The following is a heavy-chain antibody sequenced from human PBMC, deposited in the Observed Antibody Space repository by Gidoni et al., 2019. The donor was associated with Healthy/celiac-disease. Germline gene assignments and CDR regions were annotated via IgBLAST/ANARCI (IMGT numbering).Heavy chain of an antibody. J-gene: IGHJ4*02. Sequence: QVQLVESGGGVVHPGSSLRLSCAASGFTFSSYGMHWVRQAPGKGLEWVAVISYDGSNKYYAVSVKGRFTISRDNSKNTLYLQMNSLRAEDTAVYYCAKDRIAAAGTLDYWGQGTLVTVSS. CDR3: AKDRIAAAGTLDY. D-gene: IGHD6-13*01. V-gene: IGHV3-30*18. CDR2: ISYDGSNK. CDR1: GFTFSSYG.